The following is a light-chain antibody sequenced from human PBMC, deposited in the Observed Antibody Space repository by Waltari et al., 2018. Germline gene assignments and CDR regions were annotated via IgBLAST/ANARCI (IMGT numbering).Light chain of an antibody. Sequence: AFQMTQSPSSLSASVGDRVTITCRTNKGIGNDVGWYQQKPGKAPKLLIYAASSLQSGVPSRFSGSGSGTDFTLTISSLQPEDFATYYCLENYNYPWTFGQGTRVEI. CDR1: KGIGND. CDR2: AAS. J-gene: IGKJ1*01. CDR3: LENYNYPWT. V-gene: IGKV1-6*01.